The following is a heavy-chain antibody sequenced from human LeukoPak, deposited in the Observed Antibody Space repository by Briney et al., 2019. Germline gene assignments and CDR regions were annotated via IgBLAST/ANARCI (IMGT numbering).Heavy chain of an antibody. CDR1: GGSFSSSY. CDR2: IYSNGNT. D-gene: IGHD1-26*01. J-gene: IGHJ3*02. Sequence: SETLSLTCIVSGGSFSSSYWSWIRQPPGKGLEWIAYIYSNGNTNSNPPLKSRVTIAVDTSQSQFSLKLSSVTAADTAVYYCARGLVGLTPHAGVFQIWGQGTKVTVSS. V-gene: IGHV4-59*01. CDR3: ARGLVGLTPHAGVFQI.